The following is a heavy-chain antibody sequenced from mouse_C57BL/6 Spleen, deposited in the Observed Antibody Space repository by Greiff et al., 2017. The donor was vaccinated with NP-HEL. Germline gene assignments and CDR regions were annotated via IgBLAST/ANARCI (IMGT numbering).Heavy chain of an antibody. CDR2: IDPEDGDT. CDR3: ATSGSSPYWYFDG. Sequence: EVQLQQSGAELVRPGASVKLSCTASGFNIKDYYMHWVKQRPEQGLEWIGRIDPEDGDTEYAPKFQGKATMTADTSSNTAYLQLSSLTSEDTAVYYWATSGSSPYWYFDGWGTGTTVTVSS. J-gene: IGHJ1*03. CDR1: GFNIKDYY. V-gene: IGHV14-1*01. D-gene: IGHD1-1*01.